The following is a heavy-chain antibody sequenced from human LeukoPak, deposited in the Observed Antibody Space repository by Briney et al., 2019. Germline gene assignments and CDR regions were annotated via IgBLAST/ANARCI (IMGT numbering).Heavy chain of an antibody. CDR3: ARDYGDYEIMFY. CDR2: INAGNGNT. Sequence: ASVKVSCKASGYTFTGYYMHWVRQAPGQRLEWMGWINAGNGNTKYSQKFQGRVTITRDTSASTAYMELSSLRSEDTAVYYCARDYGDYEIMFYWGQGTLVTVSS. CDR1: GYTFTGYY. J-gene: IGHJ4*02. V-gene: IGHV1-3*01. D-gene: IGHD4-17*01.